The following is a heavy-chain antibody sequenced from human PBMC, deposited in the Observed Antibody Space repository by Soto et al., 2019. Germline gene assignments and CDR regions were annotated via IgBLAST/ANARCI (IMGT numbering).Heavy chain of an antibody. CDR2: INHSGST. CDR3: ARVFRQWGTMFRGSRPPNYYYDMDV. Sequence: SETLSLTCDVHGGSFVDYYWSWIRQPPGKGLEWIGEINHSGSTNYNPSLKGRVTISVDTSKNQFSLKLSSGTAADTAVYYCARVFRQWGTMFRGSRPPNYYYDMDVWGQGTTVTVSS. V-gene: IGHV4-34*01. J-gene: IGHJ6*02. D-gene: IGHD3-10*01. CDR1: GGSFVDYY.